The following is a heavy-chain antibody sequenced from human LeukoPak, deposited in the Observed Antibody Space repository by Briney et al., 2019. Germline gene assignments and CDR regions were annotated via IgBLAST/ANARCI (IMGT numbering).Heavy chain of an antibody. Sequence: SETLSLTCTVSGGSTSSYYWSWIRQPPGKGLEWIGYIHYSGSTNYNPSLKSRVAISVDTSKSQFSLKLSSVTAADTAVYYCARERRSGDSGSYLFDYWGQGTLVTVSS. V-gene: IGHV4-59*12. D-gene: IGHD3-10*01. CDR3: ARERRSGDSGSYLFDY. J-gene: IGHJ4*02. CDR1: GGSTSSYY. CDR2: IHYSGST.